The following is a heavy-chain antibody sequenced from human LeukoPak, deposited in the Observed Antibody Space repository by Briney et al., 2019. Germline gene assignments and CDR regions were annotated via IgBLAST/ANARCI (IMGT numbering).Heavy chain of an antibody. V-gene: IGHV3-9*01. CDR2: ISWNSGSI. J-gene: IGHJ4*02. CDR3: ASDAGY. CDR1: GFTFDDYA. Sequence: PGGSLRLSCAASGFTFDDYAMHWVRQAPGKGLEWVSGISWNSGSIGYADSVKGRFTISRDNAKNSLYLQMNSLGAEDTAVYYCASDAGYWGQGTLVTVSS.